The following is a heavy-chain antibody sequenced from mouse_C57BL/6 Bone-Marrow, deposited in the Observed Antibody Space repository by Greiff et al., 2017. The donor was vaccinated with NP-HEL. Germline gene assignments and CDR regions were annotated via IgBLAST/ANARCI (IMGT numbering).Heavy chain of an antibody. J-gene: IGHJ3*01. Sequence: QVHVKQPGAELVKPGASVKLSCKASGYTFTSYWMHWVKQRPGQGLEWIGMIHPNSGSTNYNEKFKSKATLTVDKSSSTAYMQLSSLTSEDSAVYYCARNDGYSFAYWGQGTLVTVSA. CDR2: IHPNSGST. CDR1: GYTFTSYW. D-gene: IGHD2-3*01. V-gene: IGHV1-64*01. CDR3: ARNDGYSFAY.